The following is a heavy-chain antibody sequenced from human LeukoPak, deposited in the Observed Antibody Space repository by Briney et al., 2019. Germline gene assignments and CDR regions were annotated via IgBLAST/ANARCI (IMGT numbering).Heavy chain of an antibody. D-gene: IGHD2-15*01. Sequence: SETLSLTCTVSGYSISSGYYWGRIRQPPGKGLEWIGSIYHSGSTYYNPSLKSRVTISVDTSKNQFSLKLSSVTAADTAVYYCARMWYAYRTFDIWGQGTMVTVSS. CDR2: IYHSGST. V-gene: IGHV4-38-2*02. J-gene: IGHJ3*02. CDR1: GYSISSGYY. CDR3: ARMWYAYRTFDI.